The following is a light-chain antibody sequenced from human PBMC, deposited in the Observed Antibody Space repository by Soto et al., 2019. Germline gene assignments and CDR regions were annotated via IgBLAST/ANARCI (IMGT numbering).Light chain of an antibody. CDR3: QSYDSSLSGSEV. CDR2: GNS. V-gene: IGLV1-40*01. CDR1: SSNIGAGYD. J-gene: IGLJ2*01. Sequence: QSVLTQPPSVSGAPGQRVTISCTGSSSNIGAGYDVHWYQQFPGTAPKLLIYGNSNRPSGVPDRFSGSKSGTSASLAITGLQAEDEADYYFQSYDSSLSGSEVFGGGTKLYRP.